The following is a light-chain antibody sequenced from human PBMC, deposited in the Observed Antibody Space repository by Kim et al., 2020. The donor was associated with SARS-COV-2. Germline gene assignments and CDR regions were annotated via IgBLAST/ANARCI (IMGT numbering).Light chain of an antibody. Sequence: EIVLTQSPAPLSLSPGERATLSCRASQTVSSYLAWYQQKPGLAPRLLIYDASNRATNIPGRFSGSGSGTDFTLTISSLEPEDFAVYYCQQRSNWLWTFGQGTKVDIK. J-gene: IGKJ1*01. CDR2: DAS. CDR3: QQRSNWLWT. CDR1: QTVSSY. V-gene: IGKV3-11*01.